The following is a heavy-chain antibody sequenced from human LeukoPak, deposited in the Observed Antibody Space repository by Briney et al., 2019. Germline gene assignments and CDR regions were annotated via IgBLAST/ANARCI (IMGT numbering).Heavy chain of an antibody. CDR1: GFTFSSYW. V-gene: IGHV3-7*03. D-gene: IGHD2-8*01. CDR2: IKQDGSEK. Sequence: GGSLRLSCVGSGFTFSSYWMSWVRQAPGKGLEWVANIKQDGSEKYYVDSVKGRFTISRDNAKNSLYPQMDSLRAEDTAMYYCARRRGMGSLDYWGQGTLVTASS. J-gene: IGHJ4*02. CDR3: ARRRGMGSLDY.